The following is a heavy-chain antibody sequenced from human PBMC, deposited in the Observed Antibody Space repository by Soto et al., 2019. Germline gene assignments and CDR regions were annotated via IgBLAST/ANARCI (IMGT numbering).Heavy chain of an antibody. CDR1: GGSFINGDYF. J-gene: IGHJ4*02. Sequence: PSETLSLTCNVSGGSFINGDYFWSWIRQSPGKGLEWIGYIFYSGSTDYNPSLKSRVTISIDTSKSQFSLKLRSVTAADTAVYYCARDTARPRGIFDFWGQGALVTVSS. D-gene: IGHD5-18*01. CDR3: ARDTARPRGIFDF. V-gene: IGHV4-30-4*01. CDR2: IFYSGST.